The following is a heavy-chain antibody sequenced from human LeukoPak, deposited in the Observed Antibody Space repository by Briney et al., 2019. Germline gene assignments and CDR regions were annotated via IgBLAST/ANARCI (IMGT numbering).Heavy chain of an antibody. D-gene: IGHD2-15*01. V-gene: IGHV3-23*01. Sequence: GGSLRLSCAASGFTFSSYAMSWVRQAPGKGLEWVSAISGSGGGTYYADSVKGRFTISRDNSKNTLYLQMNSLRAEDTAVYYCATDIVVVVAATPIDYWGQGTLVTVSS. J-gene: IGHJ4*02. CDR2: ISGSGGGT. CDR3: ATDIVVVVAATPIDY. CDR1: GFTFSSYA.